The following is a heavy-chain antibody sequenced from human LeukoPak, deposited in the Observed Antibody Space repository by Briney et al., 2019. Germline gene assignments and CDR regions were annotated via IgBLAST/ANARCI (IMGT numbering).Heavy chain of an antibody. CDR2: IYYTGTT. V-gene: IGHV4-39*07. D-gene: IGHD2-2*01. CDR1: GASISGSVYY. Sequence: SETLSLTCTVSGASISGSVYYWGWIRQPPGKGLEWIGSIYYTGTTYYNPSLKSRVTISVDTSKNQFSLKLNSVTAADTAMYYCARVGLDISTHLDYWGQGTLVTVSS. CDR3: ARVGLDISTHLDY. J-gene: IGHJ4*02.